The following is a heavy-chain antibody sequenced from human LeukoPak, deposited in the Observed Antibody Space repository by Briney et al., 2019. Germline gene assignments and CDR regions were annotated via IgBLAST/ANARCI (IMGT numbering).Heavy chain of an antibody. D-gene: IGHD4-11*01. J-gene: IGHJ5*02. Sequence: GSLRLSCAASGFTFSNYAMSWVRQAPGKGLEWVSAISGSGGTTYYADSVKGRFAISRDNSKNTLYLQMNSLRAEDTAVYYCAKGDDYSNFNWFDPWGQGTLVTVSS. CDR2: ISGSGGTT. CDR3: AKGDDYSNFNWFDP. V-gene: IGHV3-23*01. CDR1: GFTFSNYA.